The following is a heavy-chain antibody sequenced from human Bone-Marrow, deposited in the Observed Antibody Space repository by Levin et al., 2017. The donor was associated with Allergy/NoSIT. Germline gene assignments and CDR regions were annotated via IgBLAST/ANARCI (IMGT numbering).Heavy chain of an antibody. CDR3: ARGRVVVPAAQPNYYYYYMDV. J-gene: IGHJ6*03. CDR1: GGSFSGYY. Sequence: PSETLSLTCAVYGGSFSGYYWSWIRQPPGKGLEWIGEINHSGSTNYNPSLKSRVTISVDTSKNQFSLKLSSVTAADTAVYYCARGRVVVPAAQPNYYYYYMDVWGKGTTVTVSS. V-gene: IGHV4-34*01. D-gene: IGHD2-2*01. CDR2: INHSGST.